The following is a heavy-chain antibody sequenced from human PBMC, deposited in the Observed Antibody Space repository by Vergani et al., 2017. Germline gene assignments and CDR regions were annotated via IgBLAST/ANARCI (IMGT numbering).Heavy chain of an antibody. CDR1: GGTFSSYT. J-gene: IGHJ4*02. CDR2: IIPFLGIA. V-gene: IGHV1-69*02. Sequence: QVQLVQSGAEVKKPGSSVKVSCKASGGTFSSYTISWVRQAPGQGLEWMGRIIPFLGIANYAQKFQGRVTITADKSTSTAYMELSSLRAEDTAVYYCARGEDWNYGGFDYWGQGTLVTVSS. CDR3: ARGEDWNYGGFDY. D-gene: IGHD1-7*01.